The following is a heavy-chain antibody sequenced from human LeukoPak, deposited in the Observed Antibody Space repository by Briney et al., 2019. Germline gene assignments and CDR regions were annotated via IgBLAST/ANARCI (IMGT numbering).Heavy chain of an antibody. Sequence: GGSLRLSCAASGFTFSSYGMHWVRQAPGKGLEWVAFIRFDGTNKYYADSVKGRFTISRDSSKNTLYLQMNSLRAEDTAVYFCAKGLSGNYFDAFDIWGQGTMVTVSS. V-gene: IGHV3-30*02. J-gene: IGHJ3*02. CDR2: IRFDGTNK. D-gene: IGHD1-26*01. CDR1: GFTFSSYG. CDR3: AKGLSGNYFDAFDI.